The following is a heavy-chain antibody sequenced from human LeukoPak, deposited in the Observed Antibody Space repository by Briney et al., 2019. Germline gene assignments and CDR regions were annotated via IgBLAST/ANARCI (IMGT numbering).Heavy chain of an antibody. CDR3: ASLYSYGWGYFDY. CDR2: IYSGGSA. V-gene: IGHV3-53*01. D-gene: IGHD5-18*01. CDR1: GSTVSSNY. J-gene: IGHJ4*02. Sequence: GGSLRLSCAASGSTVSSNYMSWVRQAPGKGLEWVSVIYSGGSAHYAASVKGRFTISSDSSKNTLYLQMNSLRAEDTAVYYCASLYSYGWGYFDYWGQGTLVTVSS.